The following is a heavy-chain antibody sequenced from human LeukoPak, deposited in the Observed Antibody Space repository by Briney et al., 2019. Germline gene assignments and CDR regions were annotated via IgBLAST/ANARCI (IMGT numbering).Heavy chain of an antibody. CDR2: IYYSGST. CDR3: AREYMVRGVIWFDP. D-gene: IGHD3-10*01. J-gene: IGHJ5*02. CDR1: GGSISSSSYY. V-gene: IGHV4-39*02. Sequence: SETLSLTCTVSGGSISSSSYYWGWIRQPPGKGLEWIGSIYYSGSTYYNPSLKSRVTISVDTSKNQFSLKLSSVTAADTAVYYCAREYMVRGVIWFDPWGQGTLVTVSS.